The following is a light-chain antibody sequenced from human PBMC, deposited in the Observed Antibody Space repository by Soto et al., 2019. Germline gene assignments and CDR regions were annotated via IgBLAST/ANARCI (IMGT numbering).Light chain of an antibody. CDR1: QSITGY. CDR2: AAS. V-gene: IGKV1-39*01. J-gene: IGKJ2*01. CDR3: QQSYSIPYT. Sequence: DIQMTQSPSSLSASVGDRVTITCRASQSITGYLNWYQQKPGKAPKLLIYAASSLQSGVPSRFSGSESVTDFTLTISSLQPEDFATYYCQQSYSIPYTFGQGTKLEIK.